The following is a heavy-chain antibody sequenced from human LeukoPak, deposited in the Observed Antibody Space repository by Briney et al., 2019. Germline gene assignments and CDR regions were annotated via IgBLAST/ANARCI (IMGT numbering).Heavy chain of an antibody. J-gene: IGHJ3*02. D-gene: IGHD2/OR15-2a*01. CDR1: GYTFTCNY. V-gene: IGHV1-2*02. CDR3: VGTENSPLDAFDI. CDR2: INPNSGGI. Sequence: ASVRVSCKGSGYTFTCNYLHWVRQAPGQGLEWMGWINPNSGGINYAQRFQGRVTMTRDTSISTAYMELSRLRSDDTAVYYCVGTENSPLDAFDIWGQGTMVTVSS.